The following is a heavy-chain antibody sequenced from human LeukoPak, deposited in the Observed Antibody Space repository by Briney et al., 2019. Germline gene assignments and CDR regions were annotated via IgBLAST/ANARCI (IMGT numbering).Heavy chain of an antibody. J-gene: IGHJ4*02. CDR1: GFTFNTYV. V-gene: IGHV3-23*01. CDR2: ISYSGATT. D-gene: IGHD4-17*01. Sequence: PGGSLRLSCVASGFTFNTYVMSWVRQAPGKGLEWVSAISYSGATTYYADSVKGRFTISRDNSKDTLYLQMNSLRAEDTAVYSCAKGQSTMTPNYFDYWGQGTLVMVPS. CDR3: AKGQSTMTPNYFDY.